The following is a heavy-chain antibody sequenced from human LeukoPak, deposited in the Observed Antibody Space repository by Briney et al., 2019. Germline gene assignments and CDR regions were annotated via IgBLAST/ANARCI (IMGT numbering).Heavy chain of an antibody. J-gene: IGHJ6*02. CDR1: GVSISYYY. CDR2: IYYSGTT. V-gene: IGHV4-59*01. D-gene: IGHD3-16*01. CDR3: GREGPQITVPEGMDV. Sequence: SETLSLTYTVPGVSISYYYWSWLRQSPGKGREGIGYIYYSGTTNYNPSLKSRVTISVDTSKNQFSLQLRSVPAADTAVYYCGREGPQITVPEGMDVCGQGTTVTVSS.